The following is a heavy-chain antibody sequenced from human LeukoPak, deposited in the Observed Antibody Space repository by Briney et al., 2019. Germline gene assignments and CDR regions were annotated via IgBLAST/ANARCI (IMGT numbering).Heavy chain of an antibody. CDR2: INHSGST. CDR3: ASGTTGTTTEYYYYYYYMDV. V-gene: IGHV4-34*01. J-gene: IGHJ6*03. CDR1: GVSFSGYN. D-gene: IGHD1-1*01. Sequence: SETLSLTCAVYGVSFSGYNWNWVRQPPGKGLEWIGEINHSGSTNYNPSLKNRVTISIDTSKNQFSLKLSSVTAADTAVYYCASGTTGTTTEYYYYYYYMDVWGKGTTVTVSS.